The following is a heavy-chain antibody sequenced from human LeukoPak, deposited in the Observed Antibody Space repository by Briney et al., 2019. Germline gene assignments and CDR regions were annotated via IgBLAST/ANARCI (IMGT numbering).Heavy chain of an antibody. J-gene: IGHJ6*03. V-gene: IGHV3-30*18. CDR1: GFTFSNYW. Sequence: GGSLRLSCAASGFTFSNYWMTWVRQAPGKGLEWVAVISYDGSNKYYADSVKGRFTISRDNSKNTLYLQMNSLRAEDTAVYYCAKPKISDYYYYMDVWGKGTTVTVSS. D-gene: IGHD6-25*01. CDR2: ISYDGSNK. CDR3: AKPKISDYYYYMDV.